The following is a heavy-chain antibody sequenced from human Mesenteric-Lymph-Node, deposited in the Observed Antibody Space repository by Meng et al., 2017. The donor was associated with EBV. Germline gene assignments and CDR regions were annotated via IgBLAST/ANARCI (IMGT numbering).Heavy chain of an antibody. Sequence: ETQLVEAGGGLVKPGGSLRLSCAASGFTFRSYSMNWVRQAPGKGLEWVSSISSNSNYRFSRDSVKGRFTISRDNAKNSLYLQMNSLRVEDTAVYYCAGSVRDGYNYWCLDLWGRGTLFNVSS. J-gene: IGHJ2*01. CDR3: AGSVRDGYNYWCLDL. V-gene: IGHV3-21*01. CDR2: ISSNSNYR. CDR1: GFTFRSYS. D-gene: IGHD5-24*01.